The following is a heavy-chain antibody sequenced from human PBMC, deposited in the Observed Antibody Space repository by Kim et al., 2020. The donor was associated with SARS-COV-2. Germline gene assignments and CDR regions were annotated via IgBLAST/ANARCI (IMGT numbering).Heavy chain of an antibody. CDR1: GGSISSSSYY. D-gene: IGHD3-10*01. CDR2: IYYSGST. J-gene: IGHJ4*02. V-gene: IGHV4-39*01. CDR3: ARLGKGALLLGGPAHFDY. Sequence: SETLSLTCTVSGGSISSSSYYWGWIRQPPGKGLEWIGSIYYSGSTYYNPSLKSRVTISVDTSKNQFSLKLSSVTAADTAVYYCARLGKGALLLGGPAHFDYWGQGTLVTVSS.